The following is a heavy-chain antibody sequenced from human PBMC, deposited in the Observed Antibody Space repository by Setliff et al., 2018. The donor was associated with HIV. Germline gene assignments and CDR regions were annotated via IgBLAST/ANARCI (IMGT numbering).Heavy chain of an antibody. CDR2: IYYSGST. V-gene: IGHV4-39*01. J-gene: IGHJ4*02. CDR3: ARMGASIFSTKLYIDF. CDR1: GGSISSGSYY. Sequence: SETLSLTCTVSGGSISSGSYYWGWIRQPPGKGLEWIGRIYYSGSTYHNPSLQSRVTISVDTSKNLFSLRLSSVTASDTALYYCARMGASIFSTKLYIDFWGQGTLVTVSS. D-gene: IGHD3-9*01.